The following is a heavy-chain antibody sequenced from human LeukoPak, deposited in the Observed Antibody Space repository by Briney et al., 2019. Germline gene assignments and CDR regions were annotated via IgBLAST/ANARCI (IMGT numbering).Heavy chain of an antibody. CDR2: ISGSGGST. CDR3: AKDLSGDDCSSTSCYISWCDP. CDR1: GFTFSSYA. Sequence: GGSLRLSCAASGFTFSSYAMSWVRQAPGKGLEWVSAISGSGGSTYYAASVKGRFTIYRDNSKNTLYLQMNSLRAEDTAVYYCAKDLSGDDCSSTSCYISWCDPWGKGTLVTVSS. V-gene: IGHV3-23*01. J-gene: IGHJ5*02. D-gene: IGHD2-2*02.